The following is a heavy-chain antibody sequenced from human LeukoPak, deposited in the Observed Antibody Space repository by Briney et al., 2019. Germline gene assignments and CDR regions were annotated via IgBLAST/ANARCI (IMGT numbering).Heavy chain of an antibody. Sequence: SETLPLTCTVSGGSVSSYYWSWIRQPAGKGLEWIGRIYTSGSTNYNPSLKSRVTMSVDTSNNQFSLKLSSVTAADTAVYYCARVPRRIDYHDSRSSLQPYFDYWGQETLDTVSS. CDR3: ARVPRRIDYHDSRSSLQPYFDY. D-gene: IGHD3-22*01. J-gene: IGHJ4*02. CDR1: GGSVSSYY. V-gene: IGHV4-4*07. CDR2: IYTSGST.